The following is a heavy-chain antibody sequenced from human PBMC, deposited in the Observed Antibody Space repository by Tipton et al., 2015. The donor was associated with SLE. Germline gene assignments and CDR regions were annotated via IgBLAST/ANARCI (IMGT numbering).Heavy chain of an antibody. Sequence: TMSLTCTVSGGSISSHYWSWIRQPPGKGLEWIGSIYHSGSTYYNPSLKSRVTISVDMSKSQFSLKLNSVTAADTAVYYCARADYYDSSASDYWGQGTLVTVSS. J-gene: IGHJ4*02. V-gene: IGHV4-59*08. CDR1: GGSISSHY. CDR3: ARADYYDSSASDY. D-gene: IGHD3-22*01. CDR2: IYHSGST.